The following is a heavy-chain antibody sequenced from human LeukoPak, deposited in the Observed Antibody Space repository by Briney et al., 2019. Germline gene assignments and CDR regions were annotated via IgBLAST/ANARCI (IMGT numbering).Heavy chain of an antibody. V-gene: IGHV3-7*01. Sequence: GGSLRLSCAASGFTFSNYWINWVRQAPGKGLEWVANIKQDGSETYCVDSVKGRFTISRDNAKNSLYLQMNSLRDEDTAVYYCAKNRMDFWSGDYMDVWGKGTTVTVSS. D-gene: IGHD3-3*01. CDR1: GFTFSNYW. CDR3: AKNRMDFWSGDYMDV. J-gene: IGHJ6*03. CDR2: IKQDGSET.